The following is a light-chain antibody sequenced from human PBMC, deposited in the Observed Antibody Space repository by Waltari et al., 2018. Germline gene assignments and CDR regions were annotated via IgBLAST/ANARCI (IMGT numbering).Light chain of an antibody. J-gene: IGLJ3*02. CDR2: VNSDGSH. CDR1: SGHSSNV. CDR3: QTGGHGTWV. Sequence: QLVLTQSPSASASLGASVKLTCTLSSGHSSNVIAWLQPQPEKGPRYLMKVNSDGSHSKGDKIPRRFSGSSSGTEHYLTLSSLQSEDEADYYCQTGGHGTWVFGGGTKLTVL. V-gene: IGLV4-69*01.